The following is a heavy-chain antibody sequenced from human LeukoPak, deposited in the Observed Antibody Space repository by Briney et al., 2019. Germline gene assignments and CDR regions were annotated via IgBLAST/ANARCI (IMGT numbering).Heavy chain of an antibody. V-gene: IGHV3-30*18. CDR2: ISYDGSNK. Sequence: GRSLRLSCAASGFTFSSYGMHWVRQAPGKGLEWVAVISYDGSNKDYADSVKGRFTISRDNSKNTLYLQMNSLRPEDTAVYYCAKDGDSSCWYGAPDYWGQGTLVTVSS. CDR3: AKDGDSSCWYGAPDY. J-gene: IGHJ4*02. D-gene: IGHD6-13*01. CDR1: GFTFSSYG.